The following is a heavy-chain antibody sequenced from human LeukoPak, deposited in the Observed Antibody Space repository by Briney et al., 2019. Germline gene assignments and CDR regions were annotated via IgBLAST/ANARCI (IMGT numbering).Heavy chain of an antibody. Sequence: PGGSLRLSCAASGFTFSSYGMHWVRQAPGKGLEWVAVISYDGSNKYYAGSVKGRFTISRDNSKNTLYLQMNSLRAEDTAVYYCAKDRSVGYFDYWGQGTLVTVSS. CDR2: ISYDGSNK. D-gene: IGHD1-26*01. CDR3: AKDRSVGYFDY. CDR1: GFTFSSYG. J-gene: IGHJ4*02. V-gene: IGHV3-30*18.